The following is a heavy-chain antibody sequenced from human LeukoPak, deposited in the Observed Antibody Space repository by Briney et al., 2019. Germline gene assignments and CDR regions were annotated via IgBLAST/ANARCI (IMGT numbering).Heavy chain of an antibody. Sequence: GESLKISCKDSGYSFTSYWIGWVRQMPGKGLEWMGISYTGDSDTRYSPSFQGQVTISTDKSISTAYLQWSSLKASDTAMYYCASARDYYDSTDAFDIWGQGTMVTVSS. CDR3: ASARDYYDSTDAFDI. D-gene: IGHD3-22*01. CDR1: GYSFTSYW. V-gene: IGHV5-51*01. CDR2: SYTGDSDT. J-gene: IGHJ3*02.